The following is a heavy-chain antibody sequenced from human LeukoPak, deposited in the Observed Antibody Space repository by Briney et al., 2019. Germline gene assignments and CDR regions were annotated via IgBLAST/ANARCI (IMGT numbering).Heavy chain of an antibody. V-gene: IGHV3-23*01. D-gene: IGHD3-16*02. J-gene: IGHJ4*02. CDR2: ISGRGGST. CDR1: GFTFSSYA. Sequence: PGGSLRLSCAASGFTFSSYAMGWVRQAPGKGLEWVSAISGRGGSTYYADSVKGRFTVSRDNSKNTLSLQMNSLRAEDTAVYYCAKRLRLGELSSHVIGGQGTLVTVSS. CDR3: AKRLRLGELSSHVI.